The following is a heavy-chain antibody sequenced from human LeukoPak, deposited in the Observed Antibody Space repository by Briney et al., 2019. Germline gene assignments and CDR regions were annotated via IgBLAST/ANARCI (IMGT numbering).Heavy chain of an antibody. CDR2: IKQDGSEK. Sequence: GGSLRLSCAASGFTFSSYWVSWVRQAPGKGLEWVANIKQDGSEKYYVDSVKGRFTISRDNAKNSLYLQMNSLRAEDTAVYYCARTPYSGYDLDYWGQGTLVTVSS. J-gene: IGHJ4*02. CDR1: GFTFSSYW. D-gene: IGHD5-12*01. CDR3: ARTPYSGYDLDY. V-gene: IGHV3-7*01.